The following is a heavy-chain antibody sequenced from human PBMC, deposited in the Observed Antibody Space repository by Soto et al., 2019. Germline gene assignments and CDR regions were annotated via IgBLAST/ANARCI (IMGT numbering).Heavy chain of an antibody. V-gene: IGHV1-18*01. CDR1: GYTFTSYG. CDR2: ISAYNGNT. Sequence: ASVKVSCKASGYTFTSYGISWVRQAPGQGLEWMGWISAYNGNTNYAQKLQGRVTMTTDTSTSTAYMELRSLRSDDTAVYYCARDFPRHQQNHYDYIWGTQPRAVDYWGLG. CDR3: ARDFPRHQQNHYDYIWGTQPRAVDY. J-gene: IGHJ4*02. D-gene: IGHD3-16*01.